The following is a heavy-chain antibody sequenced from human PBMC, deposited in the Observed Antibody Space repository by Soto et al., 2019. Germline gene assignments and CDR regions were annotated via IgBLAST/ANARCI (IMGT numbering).Heavy chain of an antibody. CDR1: GFTFSSYA. Sequence: QVQLVESGGGVVQPGRSLRLSCAASGFTFSSYAMHWVRQAPGKGLEWVAVISYDGSNKYYADSVKGRFTISRDNSKNTLYLQMNSLRAEDTAVDYCARGWEANDYWGQGTLVSVSS. CDR2: ISYDGSNK. CDR3: ARGWEANDY. V-gene: IGHV3-30-3*01. D-gene: IGHD1-26*01. J-gene: IGHJ4*02.